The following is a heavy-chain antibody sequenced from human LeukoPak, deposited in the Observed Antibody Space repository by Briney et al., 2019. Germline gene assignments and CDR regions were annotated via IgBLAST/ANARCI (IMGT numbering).Heavy chain of an antibody. J-gene: IGHJ4*02. Sequence: PSETLSLTCTVSGGSLSSSSYYWGWIRQPPGKGLEWIGSIYYSGSTYYNPSLKSRVTISVDTSKNQFSLKLSSVTAADTAVYYCAREDIVVVTAIHSFDYWGQGTLVTVSS. CDR1: GGSLSSSSYY. V-gene: IGHV4-39*07. CDR2: IYYSGST. D-gene: IGHD2-21*02. CDR3: AREDIVVVTAIHSFDY.